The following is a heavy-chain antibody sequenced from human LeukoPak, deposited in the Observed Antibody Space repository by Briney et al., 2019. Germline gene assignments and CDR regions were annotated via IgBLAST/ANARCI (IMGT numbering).Heavy chain of an antibody. Sequence: GESLKISCKGSGYSFTSYWIGWVRQMPGKGLEWMGIIYPGDSDTRYSPSFQGQVTISADKSISTAYLQWSSLKASDTAMYYCARGGHYYDDPSGAFDIWGQGTMVTVSS. CDR3: ARGGHYYDDPSGAFDI. J-gene: IGHJ3*02. CDR1: GYSFTSYW. D-gene: IGHD3-22*01. V-gene: IGHV5-51*01. CDR2: IYPGDSDT.